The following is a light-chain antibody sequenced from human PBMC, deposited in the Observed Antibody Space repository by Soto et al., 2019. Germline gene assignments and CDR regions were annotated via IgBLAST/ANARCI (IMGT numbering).Light chain of an antibody. CDR1: QSINAH. J-gene: IGKJ1*01. CDR2: GAS. V-gene: IGKV3-15*01. Sequence: EVVMTQSPATLSVSPGERVTLSCRASQSINAHLAWYQQKPGQAPRLLIHGASTRATGIPARFSGSGFGTEFILTICSLQSEDFPVYYCQQYNTWLWTFGQGTKVEIQ. CDR3: QQYNTWLWT.